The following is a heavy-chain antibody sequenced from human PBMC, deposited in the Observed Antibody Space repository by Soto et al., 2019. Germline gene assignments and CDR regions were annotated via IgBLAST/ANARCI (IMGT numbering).Heavy chain of an antibody. J-gene: IGHJ6*02. CDR2: INPSGGST. V-gene: IGHV1-46*03. CDR3: ARDQPHGNYYYYYGMDV. CDR1: GYTLPSYY. Sequence: ASMKGSCQASGYTLPSYYMPWVRQAPGQGLEWMGIINPSGGSTSYAQKFQGRVTMTRDTSTSTVYMELSSLRSEDTAVYYCARDQPHGNYYYYYGMDVWGQGTTVTVSS. D-gene: IGHD2-2*01.